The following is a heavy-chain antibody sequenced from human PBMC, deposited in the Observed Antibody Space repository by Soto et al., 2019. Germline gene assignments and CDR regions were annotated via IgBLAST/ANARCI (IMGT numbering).Heavy chain of an antibody. V-gene: IGHV5-10-1*01. CDR1: GYSFTSYW. CDR3: ARHMATVTYYYYGMDV. Sequence: PGESLKISCKGSGYSFTSYWISWVRQMPGKGLEWMGRIDPSDSYTNYSPSFQGHVTISADKSISTAYLQWSSLKASDTAMYYCARHMATVTYYYYGMDVWGQGTTVTVSS. CDR2: IDPSDSYT. J-gene: IGHJ6*02. D-gene: IGHD4-4*01.